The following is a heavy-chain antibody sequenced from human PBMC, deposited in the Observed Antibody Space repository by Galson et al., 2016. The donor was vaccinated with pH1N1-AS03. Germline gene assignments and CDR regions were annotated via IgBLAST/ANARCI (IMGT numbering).Heavy chain of an antibody. D-gene: IGHD3-3*01. CDR2: ISGSGGTT. CDR3: AKGDDFWSGYSPNYYYCMDV. Sequence: SLRLSCAASGFSFSTYAMTWVRQAPGKGLEWVSGISGSGGTTYYAESVKGRSAISRDNSKNTLYLLMNSLRAEDTAVYYCAKGDDFWSGYSPNYYYCMDVCGKGTTVTVSS. CDR1: GFSFSTYA. V-gene: IGHV3-23*01. J-gene: IGHJ6*03.